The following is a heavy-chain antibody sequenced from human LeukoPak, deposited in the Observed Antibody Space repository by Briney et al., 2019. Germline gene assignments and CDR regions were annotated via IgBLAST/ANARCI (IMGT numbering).Heavy chain of an antibody. J-gene: IGHJ4*02. CDR3: ARDVGTTGWHTFDY. CDR1: GDSVSSNNGA. V-gene: IGHV6-1*01. D-gene: IGHD3-9*01. Sequence: QTLSLTCAISGDSVSSNNGAWNWIRQSPSRGLEWLGRTYYRSKWYNDYAGSLTSRITISPDTSKNQFSLQLYSVTPEDTAVYYCARDVGTTGWHTFDYWGQGTLVTVSS. CDR2: TYYRSKWYN.